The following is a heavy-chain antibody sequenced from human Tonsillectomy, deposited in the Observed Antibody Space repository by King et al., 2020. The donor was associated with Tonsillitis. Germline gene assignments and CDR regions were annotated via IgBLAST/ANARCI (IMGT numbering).Heavy chain of an antibody. CDR2: INPVSGDT. D-gene: IGHD3-22*01. CDR1: GDTFTGRF. J-gene: IGHJ1*01. V-gene: IGHV1-2*02. Sequence: QLVQSGAELRKPGASVTVSCRTSGDTFTGRFVHWVRQAPGQGLEWMGWINPVSGDTNYARNFQGRVTLSGDVSSTTAYMGLSSLRPDDTAVYYCATNAIGSDTSAYRDFRHWGQGTLAT. CDR3: ATNAIGSDTSAYRDFRH.